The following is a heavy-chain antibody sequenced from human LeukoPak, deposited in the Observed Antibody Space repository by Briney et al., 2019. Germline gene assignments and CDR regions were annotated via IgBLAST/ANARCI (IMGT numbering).Heavy chain of an antibody. Sequence: VSVKVSCKASGYTFTGYYMHWVRQAPGQGLEWMGWINPNSGGTNYAQKFQGRVTMTRDTSISTAYMELSRPGSDDTAVYYCARESIGGATLHAFDIWGQGTMVTVSS. CDR2: INPNSGGT. V-gene: IGHV1-2*02. CDR3: ARESIGGATLHAFDI. CDR1: GYTFTGYY. J-gene: IGHJ3*02. D-gene: IGHD1-26*01.